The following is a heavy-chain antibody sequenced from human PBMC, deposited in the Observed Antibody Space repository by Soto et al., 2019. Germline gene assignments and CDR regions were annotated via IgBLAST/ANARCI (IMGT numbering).Heavy chain of an antibody. CDR3: ARDLAAVPRAFDY. V-gene: IGHV4-59*01. Sequence: PSESLSLTCTVSGGSISSYFYIWVRQPPGKGLEWIGSVYYTGTTDYNPSLKSRVTISDDTSKTQFSLNLRSVTAADTAVYYCARDLAAVPRAFDYWGRGTLVTVSS. J-gene: IGHJ4*02. CDR1: GGSISSYF. D-gene: IGHD6-13*01. CDR2: VYYTGTT.